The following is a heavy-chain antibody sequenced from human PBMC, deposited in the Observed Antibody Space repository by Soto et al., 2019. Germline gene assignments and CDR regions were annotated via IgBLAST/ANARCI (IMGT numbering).Heavy chain of an antibody. Sequence: QVQLQESGPGLVKPSQTLSLTCSVSGGSISSGAYYWTWIRQDPGKGLEWIGYIYYSASTYYNPSLKSRVTISVDTSKNPFALKLRSVTAADTAVYYCARYGRLVNYYYSGMDVWGQGTTVTVSS. CDR3: ARYGRLVNYYYSGMDV. V-gene: IGHV4-31*03. CDR1: GGSISSGAYY. J-gene: IGHJ6*02. D-gene: IGHD6-13*01. CDR2: IYYSAST.